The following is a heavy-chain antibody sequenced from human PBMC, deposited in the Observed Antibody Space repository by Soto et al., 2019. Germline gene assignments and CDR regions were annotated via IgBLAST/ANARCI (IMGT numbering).Heavy chain of an antibody. D-gene: IGHD2-21*02. CDR3: EVTTGY. Sequence: GASVKVSCKTSGYTFTDYDINWVRQAPGQGLEYMGWMSPDSGNAGYAKQFQGRVTMTSDTSISTAYMELSSLRSEDTAVYYCEVTTGYWGQGTLVTVSS. J-gene: IGHJ4*02. CDR1: GYTFTDYD. CDR2: MSPDSGNA. V-gene: IGHV1-8*01.